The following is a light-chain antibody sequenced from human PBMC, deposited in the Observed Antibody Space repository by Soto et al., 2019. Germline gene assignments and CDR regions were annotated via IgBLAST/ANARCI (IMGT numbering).Light chain of an antibody. Sequence: QSVLTQPPSASGSPGQSVTISCTGSSSDVGGYEYVSWYQQHPGKAPKLIIYEVIKRPSGVPDRFSGSKSGNTASLTVSGLQAEDEADYYCSSYTSSSTMVFGGGTKLTVL. CDR3: SSYTSSSTMV. J-gene: IGLJ2*01. V-gene: IGLV2-8*01. CDR2: EVI. CDR1: SSDVGGYEY.